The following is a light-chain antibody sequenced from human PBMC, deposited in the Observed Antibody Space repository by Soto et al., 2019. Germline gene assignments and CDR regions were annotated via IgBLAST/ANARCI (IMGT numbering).Light chain of an antibody. CDR1: QNIDNY. J-gene: IGKJ1*01. CDR3: QQYNSYWT. V-gene: IGKV1-5*01. CDR2: DAS. Sequence: DIQMTQSPPSLSASVGDRVTITCRASQNIDNYLNWYQQKPGKAPKLLIYDASSVESGVPSRFSGSGSGTEFTLTTSSLQPDDFATYYCQQYNSYWTFGQGTKVDIK.